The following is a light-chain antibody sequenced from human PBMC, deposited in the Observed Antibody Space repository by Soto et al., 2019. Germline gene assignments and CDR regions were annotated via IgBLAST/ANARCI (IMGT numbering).Light chain of an antibody. CDR2: DAS. J-gene: IGKJ1*01. CDR1: QSISNY. Sequence: IQLTQSPSSLSASVGDRVSISCRASQSISNYLNWYQQKPGKAPKLLIYDASILESGVPSRFSGSGSGTEFTLTISSLQPDDFATYYCQQYNSYRTFGQGTKVDIK. CDR3: QQYNSYRT. V-gene: IGKV1-13*02.